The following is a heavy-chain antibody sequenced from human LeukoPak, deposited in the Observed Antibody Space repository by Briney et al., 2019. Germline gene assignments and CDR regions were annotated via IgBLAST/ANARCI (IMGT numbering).Heavy chain of an antibody. CDR1: GFTFSSYS. Sequence: GGSLRLSCAASGFTFSSYSMNWVRQAPGKGLEWVSSISSSSSYIYYADSVKGRFTISRDNSKNTLYLQMNSLRAEDTAVYYCAKDGVAAAVDYWGQGTLVTVSS. J-gene: IGHJ4*02. V-gene: IGHV3-21*01. CDR3: AKDGVAAAVDY. D-gene: IGHD6-13*01. CDR2: ISSSSSYI.